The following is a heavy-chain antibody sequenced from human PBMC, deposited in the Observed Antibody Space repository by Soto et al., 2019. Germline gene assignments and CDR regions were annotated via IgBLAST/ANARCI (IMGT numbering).Heavy chain of an antibody. CDR2: ISGSGGST. D-gene: IGHD3-10*01. CDR3: AFLFLDPLGFGELFEFYFDY. J-gene: IGHJ4*02. Sequence: PGGSLRLSCAASGFTFSSYAMSWVRQAPGKGLEWVSAISGSGGSTYYADSVKGRFTISRDNSKNTLYLQMNSLRAEETAVYYFAFLFLDPLGFGELFEFYFDYWGEETLFTVPS. V-gene: IGHV3-23*01. CDR1: GFTFSSYA.